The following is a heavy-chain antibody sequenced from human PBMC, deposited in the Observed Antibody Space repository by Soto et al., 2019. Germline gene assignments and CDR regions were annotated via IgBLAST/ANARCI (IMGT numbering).Heavy chain of an antibody. Sequence: QIQLMQSGAEVKKPGASVKVSCKASGYTFTSYGIHWVRQAPGQRLEWTGWINAGNGNTKYSEKFQGRVTITRDTSASTAYLELSSLRSEDTAVYYCARDPNDSSAYYHHYYYGMDVCGQGTTVTVSS. CDR1: GYTFTSYG. J-gene: IGHJ6*02. D-gene: IGHD3-22*01. CDR3: ARDPNDSSAYYHHYYYGMDV. CDR2: INAGNGNT. V-gene: IGHV1-3*01.